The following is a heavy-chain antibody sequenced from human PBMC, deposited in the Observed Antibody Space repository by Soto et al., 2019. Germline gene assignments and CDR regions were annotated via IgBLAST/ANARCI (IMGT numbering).Heavy chain of an antibody. CDR3: ARGGDTAMVYHGMDV. J-gene: IGHJ6*02. Sequence: QAQLVQSGADVKKPGASVRVSCKASGYSFTGYFTQWVRQAPGQGLEWMGWINLNSGGTNDAQKFQGRVTMTRDTSISTAYMELSRLRSDDTAVYYCARGGDTAMVYHGMDVWGQGTTVTVSS. V-gene: IGHV1-2*02. CDR2: INLNSGGT. D-gene: IGHD5-18*01. CDR1: GYSFTGYF.